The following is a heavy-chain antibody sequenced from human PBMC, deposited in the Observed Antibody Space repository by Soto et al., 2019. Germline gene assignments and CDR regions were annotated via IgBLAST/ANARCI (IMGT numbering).Heavy chain of an antibody. V-gene: IGHV1-2*02. CDR3: ARGHELDTVSVDY. Sequence: ASVKVSCKASGYTFTGYYMRWVRQAPGQGLEWMGWINPNSGGTNYAQKFQGRVTMTRDTSISTAYMELGRLRSDDTAVYYCARGHELDTVSVDYWGQGTLVTVSS. J-gene: IGHJ4*02. CDR1: GYTFTGYY. D-gene: IGHD5-18*01. CDR2: INPNSGGT.